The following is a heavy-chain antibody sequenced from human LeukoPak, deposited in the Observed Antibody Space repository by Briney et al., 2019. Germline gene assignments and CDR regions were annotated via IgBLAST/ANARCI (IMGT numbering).Heavy chain of an antibody. CDR2: IYYRGSA. J-gene: IGHJ5*02. D-gene: IGHD2-2*01. Sequence: KPSETLSLTCSVSGGSVSSSNYYWDWIRQPPGKGLEWIGSIYYRGSAFYNPSLRSRVTISVDTSNNQFSLKLTSVTAADTAVYYCARRDCSSTSCYGAYPEEMAWGQGTLVTVSS. V-gene: IGHV4-39*01. CDR3: ARRDCSSTSCYGAYPEEMA. CDR1: GGSVSSSNYY.